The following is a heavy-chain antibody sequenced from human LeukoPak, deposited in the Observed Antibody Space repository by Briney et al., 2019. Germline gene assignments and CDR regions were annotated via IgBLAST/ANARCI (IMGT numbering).Heavy chain of an antibody. J-gene: IGHJ4*02. CDR2: ITGSGGST. V-gene: IGHV3-23*01. CDR3: AKLEFSGSSCFQFNC. D-gene: IGHD2-2*01. CDR1: GFTFSNYA. Sequence: GGSLRLSCAASGFTFSNYAMSWVRQAPGKGLEWVSGITGSGGSTFYADSVKGRFTISRDNSKNTLYLQMNSLRAEDTAVYYCAKLEFSGSSCFQFNCWGQGTLVTVSS.